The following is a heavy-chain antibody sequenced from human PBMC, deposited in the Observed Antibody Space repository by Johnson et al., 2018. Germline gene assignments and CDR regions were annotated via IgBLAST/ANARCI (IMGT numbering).Heavy chain of an antibody. CDR1: GYTFGDYW. V-gene: IGHV3-74*01. CDR3: TRERQGASYD. Sequence: EVQLVETGGGLVQPGGSLRLSCAASGYTFGDYWMHWVRQAPGKGLVWVSRINRGGTSTTYADSVKGRFSISRDNAKNTRYLQRNSLRDEDSAVYYCTRERQGASYDWGQGTLVTGSS. J-gene: IGHJ4*02. CDR2: INRGGTST. D-gene: IGHD3-16*01.